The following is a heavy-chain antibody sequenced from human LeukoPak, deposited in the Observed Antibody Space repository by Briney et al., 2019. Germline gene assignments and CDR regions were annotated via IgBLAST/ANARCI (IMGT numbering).Heavy chain of an antibody. CDR2: IYPADSDT. Sequence: GESLKISCKGSGYSFPNYWIGWVRQMPGKGLEWMGIIYPADSDTRYSPSFQGQVTIAADKSISTAYPQWSSLKASDTAMYYCARHTAVAAPFDYWGQGTLVTVSS. CDR3: ARHTAVAAPFDY. V-gene: IGHV5-51*01. CDR1: GYSFPNYW. D-gene: IGHD6-19*01. J-gene: IGHJ4*02.